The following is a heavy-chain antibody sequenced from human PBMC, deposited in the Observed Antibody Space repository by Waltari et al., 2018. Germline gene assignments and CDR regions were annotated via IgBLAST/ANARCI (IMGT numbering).Heavy chain of an antibody. Sequence: EVQLLESGGGLVQPGGSLSPSCAASGFTFSSFALSWVRQAPGKGLGGVSASSGSGGSTYYADSVKGRFTISRDNSKNTLYLQMNSLRAEDTAVYYCAKEGDSTGSQPFDYWGQGTLVTVSS. D-gene: IGHD3-22*01. CDR3: AKEGDSTGSQPFDY. CDR1: GFTFSSFA. J-gene: IGHJ4*02. V-gene: IGHV3-23*01. CDR2: SSGSGGST.